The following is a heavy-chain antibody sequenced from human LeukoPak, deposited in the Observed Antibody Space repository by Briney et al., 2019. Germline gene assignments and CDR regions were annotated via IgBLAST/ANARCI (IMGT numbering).Heavy chain of an antibody. J-gene: IGHJ6*02. Sequence: GASVKVSCKASGYTFTSYGISWVRQAPGQGLEWMGWISAYNGNTNYAQKLQGRVTMTTDTSTSTAYMELRSLRSDDTAVYYCAREEVWLTMGSGVYYYYYGMDVWGQGTTVTVSS. CDR1: GYTFTSYG. CDR2: ISAYNGNT. D-gene: IGHD3-10*01. CDR3: AREEVWLTMGSGVYYYYYGMDV. V-gene: IGHV1-18*01.